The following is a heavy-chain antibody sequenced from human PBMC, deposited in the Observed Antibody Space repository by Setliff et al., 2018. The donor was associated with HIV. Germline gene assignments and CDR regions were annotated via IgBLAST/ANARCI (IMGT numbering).Heavy chain of an antibody. D-gene: IGHD1-20*01. CDR3: ATPYITGSLAGHFDN. CDR2: IVPILGVT. J-gene: IGHJ4*02. CDR1: GGTFSSYD. V-gene: IGHV1-69*10. Sequence: SVKVSCKVSGGTFSSYDFSWVRQAPGQGLEWVGRIVPILGVTNYAQRFQGRVTIIADKSTSTAYMEFNSLTSEDTAVYYCATPYITGSLAGHFDNWGQGTLVTVTS.